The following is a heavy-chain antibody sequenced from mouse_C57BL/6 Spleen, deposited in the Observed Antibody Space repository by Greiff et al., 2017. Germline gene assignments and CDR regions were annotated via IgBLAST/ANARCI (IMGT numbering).Heavy chain of an antibody. Sequence: QVQLQQPGAELVRPGTSVKLSCKASGYTFTSYWMHWVKQRPGQGLEWIGVIDPSDSYTNYNQKFKGKATLTVDTSSSTAYMKLSRLTSEDSAVYYSARSGGTGPAWCAYWGQGTLVTVSA. V-gene: IGHV1-59*01. D-gene: IGHD4-1*01. CDR2: IDPSDSYT. CDR3: ARSGGTGPAWCAY. CDR1: GYTFTSYW. J-gene: IGHJ3*01.